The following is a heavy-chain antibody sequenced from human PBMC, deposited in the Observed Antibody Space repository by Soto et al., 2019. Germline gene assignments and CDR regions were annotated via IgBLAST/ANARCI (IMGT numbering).Heavy chain of an antibody. Sequence: PGGSLRLSCTASGFIFGDYAVSWFRQAPGKGLEWVGFITSKTSGGTTEYGASVRGRFTISRDDSKSVAYLQMNSLQTEDTAVYYCARGRWLQLFGDCWGQGTLVTVSS. CDR3: ARGRWLQLFGDC. D-gene: IGHD5-12*01. J-gene: IGHJ4*02. CDR2: ITSKTSGGTT. V-gene: IGHV3-49*03. CDR1: GFIFGDYA.